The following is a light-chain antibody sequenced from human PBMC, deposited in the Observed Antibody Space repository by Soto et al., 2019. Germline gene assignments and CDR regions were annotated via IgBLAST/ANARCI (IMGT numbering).Light chain of an antibody. CDR1: QSVSSY. J-gene: IGKJ5*01. CDR3: QQYGSSRIT. V-gene: IGKV3-20*01. CDR2: AAS. Sequence: EIVLTQSPATLSLSPGERATLSCRASQSVSSYLAWYQQKPGQAPRLLIYAASSRATGIPDRFSGGGSGTDFTLTISRLEPEDFAVYYCQQYGSSRITFGQGTRLEIK.